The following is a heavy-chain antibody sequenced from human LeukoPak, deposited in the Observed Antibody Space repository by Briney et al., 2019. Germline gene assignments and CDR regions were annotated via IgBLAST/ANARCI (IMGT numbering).Heavy chain of an antibody. Sequence: TGGSLRLSCVGSGFTFSDYYMSWIRQAPGKGPEWLAYISSSGSRIYYAESVKGRLTISRDNAENSVYLQMNSLTVEDTAVYYCARDYLGYYGPGYWGQGALVTVSS. CDR3: ARDYLGYYGPGY. J-gene: IGHJ4*02. D-gene: IGHD3-10*01. CDR1: GFTFSDYY. V-gene: IGHV3-11*01. CDR2: ISSSGSRI.